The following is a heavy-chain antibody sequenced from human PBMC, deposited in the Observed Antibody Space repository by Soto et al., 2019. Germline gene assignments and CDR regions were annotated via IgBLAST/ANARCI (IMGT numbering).Heavy chain of an antibody. CDR1: GDSISTVDYF. CDR3: ARARQSLPGRCFHNWFDF. Sequence: SETLSLTCSVSGDSISTVDYFWAWIRQPPGQALEYIGYIYKSATTYYNPSFESRVAISLDTSKSQFSLNVTSVTAADTAVYFCARARQSLPGRCFHNWFDFGGEGKLGSVS. D-gene: IGHD3-16*01. J-gene: IGHJ5*01. V-gene: IGHV4-30-4*01. CDR2: IYKSATT.